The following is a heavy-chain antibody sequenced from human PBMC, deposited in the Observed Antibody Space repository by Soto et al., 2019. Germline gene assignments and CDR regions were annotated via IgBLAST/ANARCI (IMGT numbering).Heavy chain of an antibody. CDR1: GGSISSSSYY. Sequence: ASETLSLTCTVSGGSISSSSYYWGWIRQPPGKGLEWIGSIYYSGSTYYNPSLKSRVTISVDTSKNQFSLKLSSVTAADTAVYYCASPGYCSGGSCLYYFDYWGQGTLVTVSS. CDR2: IYYSGST. V-gene: IGHV4-39*01. CDR3: ASPGYCSGGSCLYYFDY. J-gene: IGHJ4*02. D-gene: IGHD2-15*01.